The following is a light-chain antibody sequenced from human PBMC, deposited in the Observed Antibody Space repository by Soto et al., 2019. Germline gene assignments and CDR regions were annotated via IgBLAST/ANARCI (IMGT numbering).Light chain of an antibody. J-gene: IGKJ5*01. V-gene: IGKV3-20*01. Sequence: IVLTQSPATLSLSPWERATLSCRASQSVGNYLAWYQQKPGQAPRLLIYDTSSRATGIPDRFSGSGSGTDFTLTINRLEPEDFAVYYCQQYGSSPITFGQGTRLEIK. CDR1: QSVGNY. CDR3: QQYGSSPIT. CDR2: DTS.